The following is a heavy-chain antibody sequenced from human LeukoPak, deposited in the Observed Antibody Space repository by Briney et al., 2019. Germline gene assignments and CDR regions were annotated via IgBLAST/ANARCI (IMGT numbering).Heavy chain of an antibody. J-gene: IGHJ4*02. CDR3: ARGRYGDYVDY. V-gene: IGHV4-61*02. Sequence: PSETLSLTCTVSGGSISSGSYYWSWIRQPAGKGLEWIGRIYTSGSTNYNPSLKSRVTISVDTSKNQFSLKLSSVTAADTAVYYCARGRYGDYVDYWGQGTLVTVSS. D-gene: IGHD4-17*01. CDR1: GGSISSGSYY. CDR2: IYTSGST.